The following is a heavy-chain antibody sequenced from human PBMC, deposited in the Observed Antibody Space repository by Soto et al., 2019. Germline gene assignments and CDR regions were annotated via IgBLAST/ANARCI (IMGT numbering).Heavy chain of an antibody. CDR2: IYYSGST. Sequence: SETLSLTCTVSGGSISSSSYYWGWIRQPPGKGLEWIGSIYYSGSTYYNPSLKSRVTISVDTSKNQFSLKLSSVTAADTAVYYCARLSDVFGAFDIWRQGTMVTVSS. D-gene: IGHD3-16*01. V-gene: IGHV4-39*01. CDR1: GGSISSSSYY. CDR3: ARLSDVFGAFDI. J-gene: IGHJ3*02.